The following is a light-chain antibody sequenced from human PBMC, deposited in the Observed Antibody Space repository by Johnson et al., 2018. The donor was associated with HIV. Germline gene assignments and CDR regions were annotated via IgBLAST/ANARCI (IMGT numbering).Light chain of an antibody. V-gene: IGLV1-51*01. Sequence: QSVLTQPPSVSAAPGQKVTISCSGSSSNIGNNYVSWYQQLPGTAPKLLIYDNNQRPSGIPDRFSVSKSGPSATLGITGLQTGDEADYYCGTWDSSLSAGVFGTGTKVTVL. J-gene: IGLJ1*01. CDR3: GTWDSSLSAGV. CDR1: SSNIGNNY. CDR2: DNN.